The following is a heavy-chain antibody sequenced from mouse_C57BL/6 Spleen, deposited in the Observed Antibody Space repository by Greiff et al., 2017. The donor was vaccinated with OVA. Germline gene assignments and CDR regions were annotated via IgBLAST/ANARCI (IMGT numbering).Heavy chain of an antibody. V-gene: IGHV3-1*01. CDR2: ISYSGST. Sequence: EVKLMESGPGMVKPSQSLSLTCTVPGYSITSGYDWHWIRHFPGNKLEWMGYISYSGSTNYNPSLKSRISITHDTSKNHFFLKLNSVTTEDTATYYCARGGDVGFAYWGQGTLVTVSA. J-gene: IGHJ3*01. CDR3: ARGGDVGFAY. CDR1: GYSITSGYD. D-gene: IGHD3-3*01.